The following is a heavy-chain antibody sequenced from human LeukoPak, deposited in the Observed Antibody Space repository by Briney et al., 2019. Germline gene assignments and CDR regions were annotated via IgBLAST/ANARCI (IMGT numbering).Heavy chain of an antibody. Sequence: SQTLSLTCAISGDSVSGNRATWNWLRQSPSRGPEWLGRIYYPSKWYSDYAVSVKGRITINPDTSKNQFSLLLNSVTPEDTAVYFCGRAEHDWGSDYWGQGTLVTVSS. CDR1: GDSVSGNRAT. J-gene: IGHJ4*02. D-gene: IGHD3-9*01. CDR2: IYYPSKWYS. CDR3: GRAEHDWGSDY. V-gene: IGHV6-1*01.